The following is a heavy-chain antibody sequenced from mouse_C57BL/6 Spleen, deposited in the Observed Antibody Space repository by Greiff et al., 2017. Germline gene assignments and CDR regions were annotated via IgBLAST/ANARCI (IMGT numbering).Heavy chain of an antibody. Sequence: EVQRVESGGGLVKPGGSLKLSCAASGFTFSSYAMSWVRQTPEKRLEWVATISDGGSYTYYPDNVKGRFTISRDNAKNNLYLQMSHLKSEDTAMYYCARVGDYDGRFWYFDVWGTGTTVTVSS. CDR2: ISDGGSYT. CDR3: ARVGDYDGRFWYFDV. V-gene: IGHV5-4*01. CDR1: GFTFSSYA. D-gene: IGHD2-4*01. J-gene: IGHJ1*03.